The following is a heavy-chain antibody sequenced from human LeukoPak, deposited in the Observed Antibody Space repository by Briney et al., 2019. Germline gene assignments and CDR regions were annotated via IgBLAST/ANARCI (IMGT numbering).Heavy chain of an antibody. D-gene: IGHD6-19*01. CDR1: GFTFSGSA. J-gene: IGHJ4*02. CDR3: TRDSSHPGDY. Sequence: GGSLRLSCAASGFTFSGSAMHWVRQASGKGLEGVGRIRSKANSYATAYAASVKGRFTISRDDSKNTAYLQMNSLKTEDTAVYYCTRDSSHPGDYWGQGTLVTVSS. CDR2: IRSKANSYAT. V-gene: IGHV3-73*01.